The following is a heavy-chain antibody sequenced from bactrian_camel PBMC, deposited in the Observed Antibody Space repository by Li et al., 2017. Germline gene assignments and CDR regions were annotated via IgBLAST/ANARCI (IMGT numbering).Heavy chain of an antibody. Sequence: HVQLVESGGGSVQAGGSLRLSCTVSGDTSDSITLGWLRQAPGKAREVVATIYTYVDTSYYSDRVKGRFKISRDDAKKTTYLQMDRLNAEDTAMYYCAARLRCYRDPVILAAPFDYWGQGTQVTVS. D-gene: IGHD4*01. CDR1: GDTSDSIT. J-gene: IGHJ4*01. V-gene: IGHV3S54*01. CDR2: IYTYVDTS. CDR3: AARLRCYRDPVILAAPFDY.